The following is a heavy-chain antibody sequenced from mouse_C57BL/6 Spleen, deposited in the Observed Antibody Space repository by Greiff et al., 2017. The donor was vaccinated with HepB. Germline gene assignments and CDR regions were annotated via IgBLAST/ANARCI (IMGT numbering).Heavy chain of an antibody. J-gene: IGHJ2*01. Sequence: QVQLKESGPGLVAPSQRLSITCTVSGFSLTSYGVHWVRQPPGKGLEWLVVIWSDGSTTYNSALKSRLSISKDNSKSQVFLKMNSLQTDDTAMYYCARHGGSSYPGYFDYWGQGTTLTVSS. CDR2: IWSDGST. CDR1: GFSLTSYG. D-gene: IGHD1-1*01. V-gene: IGHV2-6-1*01. CDR3: ARHGGSSYPGYFDY.